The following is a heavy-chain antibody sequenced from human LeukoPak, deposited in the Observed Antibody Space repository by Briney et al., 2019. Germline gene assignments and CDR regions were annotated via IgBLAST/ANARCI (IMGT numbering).Heavy chain of an antibody. J-gene: IGHJ4*02. Sequence: LRLSCAASGFTFSDYYMSWIRQPPGKGLEWIGSIYYSGSTYYNPSLKSRVTISVDTSKNQFSLKLSSVTAADTAVYYCARLSMIVVHIDYWGQGTLVTVSS. CDR2: IYYSGST. D-gene: IGHD3-22*01. CDR3: ARLSMIVVHIDY. CDR1: GFTFSDYY. V-gene: IGHV4-39*01.